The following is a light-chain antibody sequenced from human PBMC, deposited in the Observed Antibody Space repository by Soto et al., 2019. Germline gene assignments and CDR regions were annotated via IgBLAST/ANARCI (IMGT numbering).Light chain of an antibody. V-gene: IGLV1-47*01. Sequence: QSVLTQPPSASGTPGQRVSISCSGSNSNIGSKYVYWYQQLPGTAPKLLMYRNNQRPSGVLDRFSGSKSGTSASLAISGLRSEDEADYYCAAWDNNLGGPAFGGGTKLTVL. J-gene: IGLJ2*01. CDR2: RNN. CDR1: NSNIGSKY. CDR3: AAWDNNLGGPA.